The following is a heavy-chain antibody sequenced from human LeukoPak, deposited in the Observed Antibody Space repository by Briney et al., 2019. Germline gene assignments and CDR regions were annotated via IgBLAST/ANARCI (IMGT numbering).Heavy chain of an antibody. CDR2: ISAYNGNT. J-gene: IGHJ4*02. Sequence: ASVKVSCKASGYTFTSYGISWVRQAPGQGLEWMGWISAYNGNTNYAQKLQGRVTTTTDTSTSTAYMELRSLRSDDTAVYYCARDSSGWYYFDYWGQGTLVTVSS. D-gene: IGHD6-19*01. CDR1: GYTFTSYG. CDR3: ARDSSGWYYFDY. V-gene: IGHV1-18*01.